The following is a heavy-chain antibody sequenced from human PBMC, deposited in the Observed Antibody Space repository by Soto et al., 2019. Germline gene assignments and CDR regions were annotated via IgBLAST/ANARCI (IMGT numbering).Heavy chain of an antibody. Sequence: GGSLRLSCAASGFTFSSYGMGWVRQAPGTGLEWVSGISGIGGSTYYADSVKGRFTTSRDNSKNTLYLQMNSLRAEDTAVYYCAKGGLWDAFDIWGQGTMVTVS. V-gene: IGHV3-23*01. CDR1: GFTFSSYG. J-gene: IGHJ3*02. CDR2: ISGIGGST. CDR3: AKGGLWDAFDI. D-gene: IGHD2-21*01.